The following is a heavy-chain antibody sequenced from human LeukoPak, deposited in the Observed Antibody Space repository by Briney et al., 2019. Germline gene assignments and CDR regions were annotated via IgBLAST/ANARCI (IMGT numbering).Heavy chain of an antibody. Sequence: KPGGSVSLSCAATGFTFSDYYMSWLRQAPGKGLEWISYISSSGSADYYADSVQGRFTVSRDNAKSSLYLQMNSLRAEDTAVYYCARTQKYYDLWSGMKWGQGTLVTVSS. CDR3: ARTQKYYDLWSGMK. D-gene: IGHD3-3*01. CDR1: GFTFSDYY. J-gene: IGHJ4*02. CDR2: ISSSGSAD. V-gene: IGHV3-11*04.